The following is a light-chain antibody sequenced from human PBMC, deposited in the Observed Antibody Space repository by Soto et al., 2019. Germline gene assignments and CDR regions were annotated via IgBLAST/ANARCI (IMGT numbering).Light chain of an antibody. V-gene: IGLV8-61*01. Sequence: QPVVTQEPSFSVSPGGTVTLTCGLNSGSVSTNYYPSWYQQTPGQAPRTLIYSTNTRSSGVPDRFSGSILGDKAALTITGAQADDESDYYCVLYMGSGFSVFGGGTKLTVL. CDR2: STN. CDR3: VLYMGSGFSV. J-gene: IGLJ2*01. CDR1: SGSVSTNYY.